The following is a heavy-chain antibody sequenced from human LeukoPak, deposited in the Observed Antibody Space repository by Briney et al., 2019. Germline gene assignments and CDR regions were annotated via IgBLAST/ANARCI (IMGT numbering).Heavy chain of an antibody. CDR3: ARDLVGAKNYYYYGMDV. CDR1: GYTFTSYA. CDR2: INAGNGNT. V-gene: IGHV1-3*01. J-gene: IGHJ6*04. D-gene: IGHD1-26*01. Sequence: GASVKVSCKASGYTFTSYAMHWVRQAPGQRLEWVGWINAGNGNTKYSQKFQGRVTFTRDTSASTAYMELSSLRSEDTAVYYCARDLVGAKNYYYYGMDVWGKGATVTVSS.